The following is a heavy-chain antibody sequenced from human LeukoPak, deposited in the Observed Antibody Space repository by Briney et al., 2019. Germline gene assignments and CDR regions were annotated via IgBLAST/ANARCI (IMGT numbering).Heavy chain of an antibody. V-gene: IGHV1-2*02. J-gene: IGHJ6*02. CDR2: MKPNSGGT. Sequence: ASVKVSCKASGYTFTDYSLHWVRQAPGQGLEWMGWMKPNSGGTNYAQQFQGRVTMTRDTSISTAYMELSRLRSDDTAVYYCARRDCRSTSCYNANYGLDVWGQGTTVTVSS. CDR1: GYTFTDYS. D-gene: IGHD2-2*02. CDR3: ARRDCRSTSCYNANYGLDV.